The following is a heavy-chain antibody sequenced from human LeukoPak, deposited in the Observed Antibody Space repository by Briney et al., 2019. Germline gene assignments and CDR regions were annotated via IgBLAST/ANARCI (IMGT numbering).Heavy chain of an antibody. CDR2: IYDVATT. D-gene: IGHD1-1*01. Sequence: SETLSLTCSVSGGSISSDYWSWIRQPAGKGLEWIGRIYDVATTDYNPSLKSRVTISVDTSKNQFSLKLSSVTAADTAVYYCARRDNWDAGEGAFDIWGQGTMVTVSS. CDR3: ARRDNWDAGEGAFDI. V-gene: IGHV4-59*05. J-gene: IGHJ3*02. CDR1: GGSISSDY.